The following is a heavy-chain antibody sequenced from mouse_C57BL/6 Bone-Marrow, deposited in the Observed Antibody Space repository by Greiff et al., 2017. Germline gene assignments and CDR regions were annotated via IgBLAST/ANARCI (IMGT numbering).Heavy chain of an antibody. J-gene: IGHJ4*01. Sequence: QVQLKESGAELARPGASVKLSCKASGYTFTSSGISWVKQRTGQGLAWIGEIYPRSGNTYYNEKFKGKATLTAANSSSTAYMELRSLTSEDSAVYFGARWDTTVVVHYAMDYWGQGTSVTVSS. D-gene: IGHD1-1*01. CDR1: GYTFTSSG. V-gene: IGHV1-81*01. CDR2: IYPRSGNT. CDR3: ARWDTTVVVHYAMDY.